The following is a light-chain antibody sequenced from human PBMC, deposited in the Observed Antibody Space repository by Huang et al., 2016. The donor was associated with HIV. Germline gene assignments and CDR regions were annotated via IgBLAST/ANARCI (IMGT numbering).Light chain of an antibody. CDR3: QQGYSAWIT. CDR1: QNINTF. Sequence: DILLTQSPSSLSASVGDRVTITCRASQNINTFLNWYQQKPGKAPNLLIHSASTLQTGGPSRFSGSGSGTDFTLTVNNLQPEDSATYYCQQGYSAWITFGQGTRL. CDR2: SAS. J-gene: IGKJ5*01. V-gene: IGKV1-39*01.